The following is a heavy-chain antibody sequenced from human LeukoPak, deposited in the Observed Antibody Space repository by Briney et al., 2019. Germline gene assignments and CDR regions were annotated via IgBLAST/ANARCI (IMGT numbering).Heavy chain of an antibody. CDR3: ARAKKGAFDI. Sequence: GSLRLSCAASGFTFSDYYMSWIRQAPGKGLEWIGSIYYSGSTYYNPSLKSRVTISVDTSKNQFSLKLSSVTAADTAVYYCARAKKGAFDIWGQGTMVTVSS. V-gene: IGHV4-38-2*01. CDR1: GFTFSDYY. CDR2: IYYSGST. D-gene: IGHD4/OR15-4a*01. J-gene: IGHJ3*02.